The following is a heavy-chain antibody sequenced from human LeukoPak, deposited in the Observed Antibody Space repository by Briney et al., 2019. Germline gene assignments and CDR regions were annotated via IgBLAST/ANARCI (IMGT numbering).Heavy chain of an antibody. CDR3: ARVQYRLAETFIDY. J-gene: IGHJ4*02. Sequence: ASVKVSCKASGYTFTNYAMNWVRQAPGQGLEWMGWINPNSGDTNYAQKFQGRVTMTRDTSISTAYMELSRLRSDDTAVYYCARVQYRLAETFIDYWGQGTLVTVSS. CDR1: GYTFTNYA. CDR2: INPNSGDT. D-gene: IGHD6-19*01. V-gene: IGHV1-2*02.